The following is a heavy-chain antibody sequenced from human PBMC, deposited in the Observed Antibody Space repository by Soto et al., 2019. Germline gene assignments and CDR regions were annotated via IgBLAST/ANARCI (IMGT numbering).Heavy chain of an antibody. J-gene: IGHJ6*02. Sequence: ASVKVSCKASGYTFTGYYMHWVRQAPGQGLEWMGWINPNSGGTNYAQNFQGRATVTRDTSVTTVYLELRSLRSDDTAMYYCARSTYIYGMDVWGQGTTVTVSS. V-gene: IGHV1-2*02. CDR3: ARSTYIYGMDV. D-gene: IGHD4-4*01. CDR1: GYTFTGYY. CDR2: INPNSGGT.